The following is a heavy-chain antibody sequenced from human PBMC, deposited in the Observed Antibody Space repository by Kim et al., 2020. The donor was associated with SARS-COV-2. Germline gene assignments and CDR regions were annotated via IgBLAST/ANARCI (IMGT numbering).Heavy chain of an antibody. Sequence: GGSLRLSCAASGFTFSSHGMSWVRQAPGKGLEWVSAIDVGGDSTYYADSVKGRFTISRDNSKNTLYLQMNSLRAVDTAVYYCAKDSPVLTFWGQGILVTVSS. CDR1: GFTFSSHG. CDR2: IDVGGDST. V-gene: IGHV3-23*01. J-gene: IGHJ4*02. CDR3: AKDSPVLTF. D-gene: IGHD7-27*01.